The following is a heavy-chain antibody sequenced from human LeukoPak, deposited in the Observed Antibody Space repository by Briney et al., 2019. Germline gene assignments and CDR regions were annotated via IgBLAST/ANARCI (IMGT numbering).Heavy chain of an antibody. Sequence: KSSETLSLTCAVYGGSFSGYYWSWIRQPPGKGLEWIGEINHSGSTNYNPSLKSRVTISVDTSKNQFSLKLSSVTAADTAVYYCARSRPFTIFGVVKGYYYMDVWGKGTTVTVSS. D-gene: IGHD3-3*01. CDR1: GGSFSGYY. CDR3: ARSRPFTIFGVVKGYYYMDV. CDR2: INHSGST. V-gene: IGHV4-34*01. J-gene: IGHJ6*03.